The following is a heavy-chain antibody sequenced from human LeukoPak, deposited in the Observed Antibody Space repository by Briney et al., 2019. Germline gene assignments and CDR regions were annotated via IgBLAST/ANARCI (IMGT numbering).Heavy chain of an antibody. CDR3: ATSWGPDTSAFRWGRDGMDV. CDR2: ISKSGDHT. CDR1: GFTVDSNY. J-gene: IGHJ6*02. D-gene: IGHD3-16*01. V-gene: IGHV3-53*01. Sequence: GGSLRLSCAASGFTVDSNYLSWVRQAPGKGLEWVSAISKSGDHTYYAASAKGRFTIYRDNSKNTQYLQMNSLRAEDTAVYYCATSWGPDTSAFRWGRDGMDVWGQGTTVIVS.